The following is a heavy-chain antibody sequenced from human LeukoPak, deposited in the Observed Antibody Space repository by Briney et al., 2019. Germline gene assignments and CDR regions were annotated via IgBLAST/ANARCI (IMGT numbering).Heavy chain of an antibody. D-gene: IGHD6-13*01. CDR3: AAPYTSSWFDL. J-gene: IGHJ5*02. Sequence: ASVRVSCKASGFTFTSRSAVQWVRQARGQRLEWIGWIVVDSDNANYAENFQERVTITRDMSASTSYMELSSLRSEDTAVYFCAAPYTSSWFDLWGQGTLVTVSS. V-gene: IGHV1-58*01. CDR2: IVVDSDNA. CDR1: GFTFTSRSA.